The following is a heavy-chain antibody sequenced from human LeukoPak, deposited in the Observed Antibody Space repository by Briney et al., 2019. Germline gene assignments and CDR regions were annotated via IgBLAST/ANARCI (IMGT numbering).Heavy chain of an antibody. D-gene: IGHD1-1*01. Sequence: GGSLRLSCAASGFSFSNYAMSWVRQAPARGPEWVSSIGGGGETFYADSVKGRFTLSRDDSRNTVHLQLNNLRVEDTAIYYCAKANWVSNADAVWWGQGTQVTVSS. CDR2: SIGGGGET. V-gene: IGHV3-23*01. CDR3: AKANWVSNADAVW. J-gene: IGHJ4*02. CDR1: GFSFSNYA.